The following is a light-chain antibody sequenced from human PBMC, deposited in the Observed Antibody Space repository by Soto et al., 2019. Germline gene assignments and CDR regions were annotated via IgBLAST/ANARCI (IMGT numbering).Light chain of an antibody. V-gene: IGLV2-23*02. CDR1: SSDVGSYNL. CDR2: EVS. CDR3: CSYAGSSTYV. Sequence: LTQPASVSGSPGQSITISCTGTSSDVGSYNLVSWYQQHPGKAPKLMIYEVSKRPSGVSNRFSGSKSGNTASLTISGFQAEDEADYYCCSYAGSSTYVFGTGTKVTVL. J-gene: IGLJ1*01.